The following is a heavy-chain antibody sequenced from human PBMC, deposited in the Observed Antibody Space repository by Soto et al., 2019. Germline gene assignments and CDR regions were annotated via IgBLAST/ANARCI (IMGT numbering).Heavy chain of an antibody. CDR3: AKRDYSVSGGYASMFDY. D-gene: IGHD3-22*01. V-gene: IGHV3-23*01. CDR1: GFTFSTYA. CDR2: ISGSGGRI. Sequence: EVQLLESGGGLVQPGGSLRLSCAASGFTFSTYAMAWVRQAPGQGLEWVSGISGSGGRIYYADSVQGRFTISRDNSKNTLYVQMNSLRAEDTAVYYCAKRDYSVSGGYASMFDYWGQGTLVTVSS. J-gene: IGHJ4*02.